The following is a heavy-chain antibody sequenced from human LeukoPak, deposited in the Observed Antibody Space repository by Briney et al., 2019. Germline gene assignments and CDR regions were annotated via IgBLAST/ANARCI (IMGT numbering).Heavy chain of an antibody. Sequence: QPGGSLRLSCAASGFTFSSYEMNWVRQAPGKGLEWVSYISSSGSTIYYADSVKGRFTISRDNAKNSLYLQTNSLRAEDTAVYYCARDDCSSISCYHNWFDPWGQGTLVTVSS. CDR3: ARDDCSSISCYHNWFDP. CDR2: ISSSGSTI. D-gene: IGHD2-2*01. CDR1: GFTFSSYE. J-gene: IGHJ5*02. V-gene: IGHV3-48*03.